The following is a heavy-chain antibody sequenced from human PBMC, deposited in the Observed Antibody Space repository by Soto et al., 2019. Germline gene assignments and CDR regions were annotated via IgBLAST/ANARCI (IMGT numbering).Heavy chain of an antibody. CDR1: GFMFTRST. V-gene: IGHV3-21*01. J-gene: IGHJ3*02. D-gene: IGHD3-9*01. CDR3: ARVGTGSSTPLDI. CDR2: ITSASDYI. Sequence: GGSLRLSCVASGFMFTRSTMNWVRQAPGKGLEWVSSITSASDYIFYADSVKGRFTISRDNAKNSLYLQMNSLRAEDTAVYYCARVGTGSSTPLDIWGQGTMVTISS.